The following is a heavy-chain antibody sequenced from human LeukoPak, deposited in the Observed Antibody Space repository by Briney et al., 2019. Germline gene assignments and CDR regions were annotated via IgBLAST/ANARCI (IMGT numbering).Heavy chain of an antibody. CDR1: GDSISSGHY. J-gene: IGHJ5*02. D-gene: IGHD3-22*01. CDR2: IHHSGST. Sequence: PSETLSLTCTVSGDSISSGHYWDWIRQPPGRGLEWIGSIHHSGSTWYNPSLKSRVTISLDTSQTQTSLRVTSVTAAHTAVYYGARGTDYYDSSGWLGPWGQGTLVTVSS. V-gene: IGHV4-38-2*02. CDR3: ARGTDYYDSSGWLGP.